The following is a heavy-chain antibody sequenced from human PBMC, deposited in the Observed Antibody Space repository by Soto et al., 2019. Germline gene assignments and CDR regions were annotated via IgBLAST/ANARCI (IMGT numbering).Heavy chain of an antibody. CDR2: MNPNTGNS. Sequence: ASVKVSCKASGYTFTSYDIYWVRQATGEGLERMRWMNPNTGNSGYAQKFQGRVTMTSDTSISTAHMELSSLRSEDTAVYYCARRAETNGWNGFGADKYYFDFWGQGTLVTVSS. D-gene: IGHD1-1*01. CDR1: GYTFTSYD. CDR3: ARRAETNGWNGFGADKYYFDF. J-gene: IGHJ4*02. V-gene: IGHV1-8*01.